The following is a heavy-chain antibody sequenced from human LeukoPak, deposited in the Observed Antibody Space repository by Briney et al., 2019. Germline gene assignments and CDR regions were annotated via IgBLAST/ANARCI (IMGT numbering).Heavy chain of an antibody. D-gene: IGHD3-10*01. Sequence: PSETLSLTCTVSDSSISSAYYWGWIRQPPGAGLEWIGSIYHSGGTYYTPSLKSRVSISVHTSKNQFSLKLSSVTAADTAVYYCARGYYGSGSFGGWFDPWGLGTLVTVSS. V-gene: IGHV4-38-2*02. CDR3: ARGYYGSGSFGGWFDP. CDR2: IYHSGGT. CDR1: DSSISSAYY. J-gene: IGHJ5*02.